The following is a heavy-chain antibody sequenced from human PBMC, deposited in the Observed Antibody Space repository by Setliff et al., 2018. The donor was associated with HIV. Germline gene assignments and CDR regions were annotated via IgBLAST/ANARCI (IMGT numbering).Heavy chain of an antibody. CDR2: IYHSGST. D-gene: IGHD3-22*01. J-gene: IGHJ2*01. Sequence: SETLSLTCTVSGYSISSGYYWGWIRQPPGKGLEWIGSIYHSGSTYYNPSLKSRVTISVDTSKNQFSLKLSSVTAADTAVYYCATYYYDSSGHLPEWYFDLWGRGTLVTVSS. CDR3: ATYYYDSSGHLPEWYFDL. CDR1: GYSISSGYY. V-gene: IGHV4-38-2*02.